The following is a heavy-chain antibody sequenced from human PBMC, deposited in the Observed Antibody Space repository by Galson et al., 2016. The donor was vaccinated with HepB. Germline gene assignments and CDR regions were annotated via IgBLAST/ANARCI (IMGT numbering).Heavy chain of an antibody. Sequence: ETLSPPGAVYGGSFSGYYWSSIRQPPGKGLAWIGQINHSGSTTYNPSLKSRVTISVDTSKNQFSLELSPVSATDTAMYYCARGSNWNYDYWGQGTLVTVSS. V-gene: IGHV4-34*01. D-gene: IGHD1-7*01. CDR2: INHSGST. CDR1: GGSFSGYY. CDR3: ARGSNWNYDY. J-gene: IGHJ4*02.